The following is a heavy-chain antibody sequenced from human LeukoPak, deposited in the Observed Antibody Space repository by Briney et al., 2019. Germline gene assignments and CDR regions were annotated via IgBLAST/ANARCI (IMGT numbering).Heavy chain of an antibody. CDR1: GLTFSDYS. CDR2: ISSISGHI. Sequence: GGSLRLSCAASGLTFSDYSMNWIRQAPGKGLEWVSSISSISGHIYYADSVKGRFTISRDNAKNSLYLQMNSLRDEDTAVYYCARLFRAGGDYWGQGTLVTVSS. V-gene: IGHV3-21*06. D-gene: IGHD2-21*01. CDR3: ARLFRAGGDY. J-gene: IGHJ4*02.